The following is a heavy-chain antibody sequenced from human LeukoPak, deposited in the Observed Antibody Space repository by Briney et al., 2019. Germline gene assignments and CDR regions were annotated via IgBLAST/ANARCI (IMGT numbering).Heavy chain of an antibody. CDR3: AKDLCVGATRTVFDY. D-gene: IGHD4/OR15-4a*01. J-gene: IGHJ4*02. CDR1: RFTFTSYG. Sequence: GGSLRLSCAASRFTFTSYGMHWVRQSPGTGLEWVAGISYDGSSEYYADSVKGRFTISRDNSKNTLYLQTNSLRTEDTAVYYCAKDLCVGATRTVFDYWGQGTLVVVSS. CDR2: ISYDGSSE. V-gene: IGHV3-30*18.